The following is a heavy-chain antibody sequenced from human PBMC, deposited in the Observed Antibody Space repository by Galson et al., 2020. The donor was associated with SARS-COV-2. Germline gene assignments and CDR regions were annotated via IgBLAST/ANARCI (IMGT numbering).Heavy chain of an antibody. D-gene: IGHD3-22*01. CDR3: ARNGRYYYDSSGYYSEDQNDAFDI. J-gene: IGHJ3*02. V-gene: IGHV1-18*01. CDR2: ISAYNGNT. CDR1: GYTFTSYG. Sequence: GESLKITCKASGYTFTSYGISWVRQAPGQGLEWMGWISAYNGNTNYAQKLQGRVTMTTDTSTSTAYMELRSLRSDDTAVYYCARNGRYYYDSSGYYSEDQNDAFDIWGQGTMVTVSS.